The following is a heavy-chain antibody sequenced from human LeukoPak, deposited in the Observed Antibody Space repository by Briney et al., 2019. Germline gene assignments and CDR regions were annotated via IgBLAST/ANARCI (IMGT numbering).Heavy chain of an antibody. CDR2: IYYSGST. J-gene: IGHJ4*02. CDR3: ARVGQQLARF. Sequence: SETLSLTCTVSGGSISSSSYYWGWIRQPPGKGLEWIGSIYYSGSTYYNPSLKSRVTISVDTSKNQFSLKLSSVTAADTAVYYCARVGQQLARFWGQGTLVTVSS. D-gene: IGHD6-13*01. CDR1: GGSISSSSYY. V-gene: IGHV4-39*07.